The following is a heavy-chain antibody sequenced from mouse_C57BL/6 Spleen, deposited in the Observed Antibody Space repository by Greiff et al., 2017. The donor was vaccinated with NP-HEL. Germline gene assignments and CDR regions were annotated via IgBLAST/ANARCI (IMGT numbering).Heavy chain of an antibody. CDR2: INYDGSST. J-gene: IGHJ1*03. V-gene: IGHV5-16*01. Sequence: EVMLVESEGGLVQPGSSMQLSCTASGFTFSDYYMAWVRQVPEKGLEWVANINYDGSSTYYLDSLKSRFIISRDNAKNILYLQMSSLKSEDTATYYCARGDYEYWYFDVWGTGTTVTVSS. D-gene: IGHD2-4*01. CDR1: GFTFSDYY. CDR3: ARGDYEYWYFDV.